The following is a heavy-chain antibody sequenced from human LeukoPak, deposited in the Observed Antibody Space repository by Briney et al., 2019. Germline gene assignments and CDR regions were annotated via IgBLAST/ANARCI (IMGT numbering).Heavy chain of an antibody. CDR2: ISGSGGST. J-gene: IGHJ4*02. CDR3: AKRALVFGVVITGYFDY. D-gene: IGHD3-3*01. V-gene: IGHV3-23*01. CDR1: GFTFNSYA. Sequence: GGSLRLSCAASGFTFNSYAMRWVRHAPGKGLEWVSAISGSGGSTYYADSVKGRFTISRDNSKNTLYLQMNGLRAEDTAVYYCAKRALVFGVVITGYFDYWGQGTLVTVSS.